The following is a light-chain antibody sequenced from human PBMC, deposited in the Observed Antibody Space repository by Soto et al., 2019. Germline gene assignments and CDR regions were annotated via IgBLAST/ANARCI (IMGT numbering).Light chain of an antibody. V-gene: IGKV1D-16*01. CDR3: QQYDSYPWT. CDR1: QRISSW. Sequence: DIQMTQSPSSLSASVGDRVTITCRASQRISSWLAWYQQRPEKAPKSLIYAASTLQSGVPSRFSGSESGTDFHFTLGSRQAGDCATYYCQQYDSYPWTFGQGTKVDIK. CDR2: AAS. J-gene: IGKJ1*01.